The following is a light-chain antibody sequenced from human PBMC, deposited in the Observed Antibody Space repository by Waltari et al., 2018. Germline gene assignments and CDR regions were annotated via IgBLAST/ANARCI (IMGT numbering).Light chain of an antibody. V-gene: IGLV2-23*02. J-gene: IGLJ3*02. CDR3: CSYVGSSTWV. CDR2: EVS. Sequence: QSALTQPASVSGSPGQSITISCTGTSSDVGTYNLVSWYQHHPAKAPKPMIYEVSQRPSRITTRFPSSKSGNTASLTLSGLQAEDEADYYCCSYVGSSTWVFGAATKLTVL. CDR1: SSDVGTYNL.